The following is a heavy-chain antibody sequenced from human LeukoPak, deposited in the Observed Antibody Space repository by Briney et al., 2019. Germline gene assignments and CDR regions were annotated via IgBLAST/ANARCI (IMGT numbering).Heavy chain of an antibody. J-gene: IGHJ5*02. CDR3: ARPLMYYYGSEAYFWFDP. Sequence: GGSLRLSCAASGFTFTTYWMGWVRQAPGKGLEWVANIKQDGSEQYYVDSVKGRFTISRDNAKNSLSLQMNSLRAEDTAVYYCARPLMYYYGSEAYFWFDPWGQGTLVTVSS. V-gene: IGHV3-7*01. CDR1: GFTFTTYW. D-gene: IGHD3-10*01. CDR2: IKQDGSEQ.